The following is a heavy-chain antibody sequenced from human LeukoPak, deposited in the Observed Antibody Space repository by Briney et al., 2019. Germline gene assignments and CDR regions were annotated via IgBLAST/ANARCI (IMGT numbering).Heavy chain of an antibody. CDR3: ARAAYSSSWYSTMNFDY. CDR2: ISSSSSYI. V-gene: IGHV3-21*01. D-gene: IGHD6-13*01. CDR1: GFTFSSYI. J-gene: IGHJ4*02. Sequence: PGGSLRLSCAASGFTFSSYIMNWVRQAPGKGLEWVSSISSSSSYIYYADSVKGRFTISRDNAKNSLYLQMNSLRAEDTAVYYCARAAYSSSWYSTMNFDYWGQGTLVTVSS.